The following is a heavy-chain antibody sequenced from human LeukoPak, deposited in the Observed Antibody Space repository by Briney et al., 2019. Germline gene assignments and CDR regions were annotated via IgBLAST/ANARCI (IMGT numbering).Heavy chain of an antibody. J-gene: IGHJ4*02. CDR2: ISGSGGST. Sequence: GGSLRLSCVASGFTVSTTYMGWVRQAPGKGLEWVLAISGSGGSTYYADPVKGRFTISRDNSKNTLYLQMNSLRAEDTAVYYCAKGTYYDFWTLGYWGQGTLVTVSS. CDR3: AKGTYYDFWTLGY. CDR1: GFTVSTTY. D-gene: IGHD3-3*01. V-gene: IGHV3-23*01.